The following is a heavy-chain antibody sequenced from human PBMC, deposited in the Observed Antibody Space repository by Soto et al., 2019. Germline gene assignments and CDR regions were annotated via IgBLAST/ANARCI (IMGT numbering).Heavy chain of an antibody. V-gene: IGHV3-15*01. Sequence: PGGSLRLSCAASGFTFSNAWMSWVRQAPGKGLEWVGRIKSKTDGGTTDYAAPVKGRFTISRDDSKNTLYLQMNSLKTEDTAVYYCTTGGRDGPYPPVYSSSPYWGQGTLVTVSS. CDR3: TTGGRDGPYPPVYSSSPY. CDR1: GFTFSNAW. CDR2: IKSKTDGGTT. D-gene: IGHD6-13*01. J-gene: IGHJ4*02.